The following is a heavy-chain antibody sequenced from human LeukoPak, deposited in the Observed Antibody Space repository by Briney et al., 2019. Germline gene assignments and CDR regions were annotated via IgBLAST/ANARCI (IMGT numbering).Heavy chain of an antibody. Sequence: ASVKVSCKASGYTFTGYYMHWVRQAPGQGLEWMGWINPNSGGTNYAQKFQGRVTMTRDTSISTAYMELSRLRSDDTAVYYCARVRWSRPLFDYWGQGTLVTVSS. V-gene: IGHV1-2*02. CDR1: GYTFTGYY. CDR3: ARVRWSRPLFDY. D-gene: IGHD2-15*01. CDR2: INPNSGGT. J-gene: IGHJ4*02.